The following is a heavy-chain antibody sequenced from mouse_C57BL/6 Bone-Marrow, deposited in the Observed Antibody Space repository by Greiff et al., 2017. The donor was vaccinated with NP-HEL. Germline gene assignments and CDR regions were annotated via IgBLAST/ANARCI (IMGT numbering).Heavy chain of an antibody. D-gene: IGHD2-1*01. V-gene: IGHV5-4*01. CDR1: GFTFSSYA. CDR3: ARVLGGNYDYALDY. Sequence: EVQRVESGGGLVKPGGSLKLSCAASGFTFSSYAMSWVRQTPEKRLEWVATISDGGSYTYYPDNVKGRFTISRDNAKNNLYLQMSHLKSEDTAMYYCARVLGGNYDYALDYWGQGNSVTVSS. J-gene: IGHJ4*01. CDR2: ISDGGSYT.